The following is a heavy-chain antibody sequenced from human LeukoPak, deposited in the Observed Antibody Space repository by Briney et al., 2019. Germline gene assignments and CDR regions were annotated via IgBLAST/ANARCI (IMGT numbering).Heavy chain of an antibody. CDR1: ALPFGDYV. CDR2: ISWYRGRL. CDR3: AKAGGCSYGYYFVY. D-gene: IGHD5-18*01. Sequence: PGGCLRLAFSAPALPFGDYVGASGRRTPGKGVELVSGISWYRGRLGYAESVKGRFTISRDNAKNSLYLQMNSLRAEDTALYYCAKAGGCSYGYYFVYWGQGTLVTVSS. J-gene: IGHJ4*02. V-gene: IGHV3-9*01.